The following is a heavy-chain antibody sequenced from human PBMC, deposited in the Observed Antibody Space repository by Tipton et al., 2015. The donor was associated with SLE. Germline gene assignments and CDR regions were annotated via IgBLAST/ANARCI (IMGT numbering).Heavy chain of an antibody. J-gene: IGHJ4*02. CDR1: GDSISSYY. V-gene: IGHV4-4*07. D-gene: IGHD6-25*01. Sequence: TLSLTCSVSGDSISSYYWSWIRQPPGKGLEWIGRIHTTGSTYYNPSFQSRVSMSVDTSKNQFSLKLRSMTAADTAMYYCARDGDGSDFWGQGTLITVSS. CDR2: IHTTGST. CDR3: ARDGDGSDF.